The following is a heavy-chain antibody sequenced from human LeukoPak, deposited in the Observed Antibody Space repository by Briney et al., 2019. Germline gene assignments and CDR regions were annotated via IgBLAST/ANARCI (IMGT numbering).Heavy chain of an antibody. D-gene: IGHD6-13*01. J-gene: IGHJ4*02. CDR3: ARGVYIAAAQYGY. V-gene: IGHV4-59*01. CDR1: GGSISSYY. Sequence: SETLSLTCTVSGGSISSYYWSRIRQPPGKGLEWIGCIYYSGTTNYNPSLKSRVTISVDTSKNQFSLKLSSVTAADTAVYYCARGVYIAAAQYGYWGQGTLVTVSS. CDR2: IYYSGTT.